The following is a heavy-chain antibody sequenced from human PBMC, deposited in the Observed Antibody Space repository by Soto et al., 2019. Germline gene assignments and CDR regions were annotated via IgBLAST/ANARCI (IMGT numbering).Heavy chain of an antibody. CDR3: ARRPLYYDFWSGYYPYYYYYMDV. Sequence: GASVKVSCKASGYTFTSYDINWVRQATGQGLEWMGWMNPNSGNTGYAQKFQGRVTMTRNTSISTAYMELSSLRSEDTAVYYCARRPLYYDFWSGYYPYYYYYMDVWGKGTTVTVSS. J-gene: IGHJ6*03. D-gene: IGHD3-3*01. CDR2: MNPNSGNT. CDR1: GYTFTSYD. V-gene: IGHV1-8*01.